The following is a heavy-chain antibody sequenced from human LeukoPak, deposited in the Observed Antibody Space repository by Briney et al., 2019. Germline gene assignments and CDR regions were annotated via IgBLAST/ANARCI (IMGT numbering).Heavy chain of an antibody. V-gene: IGHV3-11*01. J-gene: IGHJ3*02. CDR3: TTAPYCSGGSCYGTDAFDI. D-gene: IGHD2-15*01. Sequence: GGSLRLSCAASGFTFSDYYMSWIRQAPGKGLEWVSYISSSGSTIYYADSVKGRFTISRDNAKNSLYLQMNSLRAEDTAVYYCTTAPYCSGGSCYGTDAFDIWGQGTMVTVSS. CDR2: ISSSGSTI. CDR1: GFTFSDYY.